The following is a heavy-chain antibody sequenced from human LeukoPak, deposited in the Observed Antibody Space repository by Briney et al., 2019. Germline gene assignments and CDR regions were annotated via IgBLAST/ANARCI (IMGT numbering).Heavy chain of an antibody. CDR2: IRSKRYDGAT. V-gene: IGHV3-49*04. J-gene: IGHJ4*02. Sequence: GGSLRLSCTASGFTFGDYAMSWVRQAPGKGLEWVGFIRSKRYDGATEYAASVKGRFTISRDDSKSVAYLHMNSLKTEDTAIYYRTRDILSGWYYFDFWGQGTLVTVSS. CDR1: GFTFGDYA. D-gene: IGHD6-19*01. CDR3: TRDILSGWYYFDF.